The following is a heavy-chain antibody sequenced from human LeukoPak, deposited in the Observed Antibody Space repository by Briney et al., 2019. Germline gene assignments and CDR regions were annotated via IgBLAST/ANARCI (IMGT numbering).Heavy chain of an antibody. CDR2: INHSGST. CDR3: ASVYDSSGYSAFDI. V-gene: IGHV4-34*01. D-gene: IGHD3-22*01. Sequence: SETLSLTCAVYGGSFSGYYWSWIRQPPGKGLEWIGEINHSGSTNYNPSLKSRVTISVDTSKNQFSLKLSSVTAADTAVYYCASVYDSSGYSAFDIWGQGTMVTVSS. J-gene: IGHJ3*02. CDR1: GGSFSGYY.